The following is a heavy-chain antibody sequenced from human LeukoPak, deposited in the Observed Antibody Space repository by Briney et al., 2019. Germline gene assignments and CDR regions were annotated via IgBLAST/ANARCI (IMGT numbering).Heavy chain of an antibody. CDR2: MYYSGST. J-gene: IGHJ4*02. Sequence: TSETLSLTCTVSGDSISSYYWSWIRQPPGKGLEWIGYMYYSGSTDYNPSLKSRVTISVDTSKNQFSLKLSSVTAADTAVYYCARGYCSGATCYSFEYWGQGTLVTVSS. D-gene: IGHD2-15*01. CDR1: GDSISSYY. V-gene: IGHV4-59*01. CDR3: ARGYCSGATCYSFEY.